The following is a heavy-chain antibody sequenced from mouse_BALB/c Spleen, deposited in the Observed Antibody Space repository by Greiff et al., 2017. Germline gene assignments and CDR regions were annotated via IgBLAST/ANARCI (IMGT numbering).Heavy chain of an antibody. J-gene: IGHJ4*01. CDR1: GFTFSSYA. D-gene: IGHD2-4*01. CDR3: ARGLTMITTDYAMDY. CDR2: ISSGGST. V-gene: IGHV5-6-5*01. Sequence: EVKLVESGGGLVKPGGSLKLSCAASGFTFSSYAMSWVRQTPEKRLEWVASISSGGSTYYPDSVKGRFTISRDNARNILYLQMSSLRSEDTAMYYCARGLTMITTDYAMDYGGQGTSVTVSS.